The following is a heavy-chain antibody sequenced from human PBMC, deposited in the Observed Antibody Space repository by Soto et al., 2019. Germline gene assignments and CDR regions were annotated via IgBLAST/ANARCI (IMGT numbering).Heavy chain of an antibody. CDR1: GFSLSTSGVG. CDR2: IYWDDDK. J-gene: IGHJ4*02. D-gene: IGHD2-2*01. V-gene: IGHV2-5*02. CDR3: AHEEVTRYCSSTSCGSSSWYRGYFDY. Sequence: SGPTLVNPTQPLTLTCTFSGFSLSTSGVGLGWIRQPPGKALEWLALIYWDDDKRYSPSLKSRLTITKDTSKNQVVLTMTNMDPVDTATYYCAHEEVTRYCSSTSCGSSSWYRGYFDYWGQGTLVTVSS.